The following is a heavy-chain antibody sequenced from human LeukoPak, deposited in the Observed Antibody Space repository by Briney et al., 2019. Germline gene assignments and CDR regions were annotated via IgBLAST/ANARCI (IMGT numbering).Heavy chain of an antibody. V-gene: IGHV4-30-4*01. Sequence: SETLSLTCSVSGGSSSNGDYYWRWIRQPPGKGLEWIGFIYYTGTTYHNPSLKGRVTISIDTSKNQFSLNLNSVTAADTAVYYCARGGYNYDTSYGMDVWGQGTTVTVS. CDR3: ARGGYNYDTSYGMDV. J-gene: IGHJ6*02. CDR1: GGSSSNGDYY. D-gene: IGHD3-22*01. CDR2: IYYTGTT.